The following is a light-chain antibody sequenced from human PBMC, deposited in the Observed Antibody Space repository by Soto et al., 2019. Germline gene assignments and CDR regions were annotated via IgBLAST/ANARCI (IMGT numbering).Light chain of an antibody. CDR2: GVS. Sequence: IVLTQSPGTLSLSPGEGATLSCRASQPVNSGYLAWYQQKPGQAPRLLMYGVSTRDTGIPDRFSGSGSGTDFTLTISRLEPEDFAVYYCQHYDSRPYTFGQGTKVDI. CDR3: QHYDSRPYT. J-gene: IGKJ2*01. CDR1: QPVNSGY. V-gene: IGKV3-20*01.